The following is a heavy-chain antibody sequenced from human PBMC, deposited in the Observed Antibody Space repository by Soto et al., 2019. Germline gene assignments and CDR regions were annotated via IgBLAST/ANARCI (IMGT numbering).Heavy chain of an antibody. Sequence: GGSLRLSCAASGFTFSGSAMHWVRQASGKGLEWVGRIRRKGNSYETVYAASMKGRFTISRDDSKNTAYLQMNSLTTEDTAVYYCTRLAAAGGIDYWGQGTLVTVSS. CDR3: TRLAAAGGIDY. D-gene: IGHD6-13*01. CDR1: GFTFSGSA. V-gene: IGHV3-73*01. J-gene: IGHJ4*02. CDR2: IRRKGNSYET.